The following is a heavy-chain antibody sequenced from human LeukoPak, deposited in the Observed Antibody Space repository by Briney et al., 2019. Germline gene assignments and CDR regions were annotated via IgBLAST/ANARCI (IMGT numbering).Heavy chain of an antibody. J-gene: IGHJ5*02. CDR3: AKLAASETGEGS. D-gene: IGHD6-13*01. Sequence: ASVMVSCKASGYIFTDFYMHWVRQAPGQGLEWMGVINPSGDSTSYAQKFQGRVTMTRDTSTSTVYMELSSLRSEDTAIYYCAKLAASETGEGSWGQGTLVTVSS. V-gene: IGHV1-46*01. CDR1: GYIFTDFY. CDR2: INPSGDST.